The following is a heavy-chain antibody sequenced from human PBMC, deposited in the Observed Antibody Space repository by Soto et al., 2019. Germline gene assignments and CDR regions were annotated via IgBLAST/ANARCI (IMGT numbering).Heavy chain of an antibody. CDR3: AKTITMIVVVEMDV. J-gene: IGHJ6*02. CDR2: ISGSGGST. D-gene: IGHD3-22*01. CDR1: GFTFSSYA. Sequence: GGSLRLSCAASGFTFSSYAMSWVRQAPGKGLEWVSAISGSGGSTYYADSVKGRFTISRDNSKNTLYLQMNSLRAEDTAVYYCAKTITMIVVVEMDVWGQGTTVTVSS. V-gene: IGHV3-23*01.